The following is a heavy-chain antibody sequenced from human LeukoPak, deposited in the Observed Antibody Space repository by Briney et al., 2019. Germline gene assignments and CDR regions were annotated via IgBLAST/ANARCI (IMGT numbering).Heavy chain of an antibody. CDR2: IYYSGCT. J-gene: IGHJ1*01. CDR3: AREYGGNRD. Sequence: SETLSLTCTVSGGSISSYYWSWIRQPPGKGLEWIGYIYYSGCTNYNPSLKSRVTISVDTSKNQFSLKLGSVTAADTAVYYCAREYGGNRDWGQGTLVTVSS. D-gene: IGHD4-23*01. V-gene: IGHV4-59*01. CDR1: GGSISSYY.